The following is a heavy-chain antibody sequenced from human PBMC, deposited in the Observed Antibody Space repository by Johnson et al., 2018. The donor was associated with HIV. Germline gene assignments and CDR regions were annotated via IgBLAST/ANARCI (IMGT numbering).Heavy chain of an antibody. Sequence: QVQLVESGGGLVQPGRYLRLSCTTSGFTFSSYAMHWVRQAPGKGLEWVAVISYDGSNEYYADSVKGRFTISRDNAKKSLYLQMNSLRAEDTAVYYCARDSSPWGGDHVGYAFDIWGRGTMVTVSS. J-gene: IGHJ3*02. CDR1: GFTFSSYA. V-gene: IGHV3-30*04. CDR2: ISYDGSNE. D-gene: IGHD4-17*01. CDR3: ARDSSPWGGDHVGYAFDI.